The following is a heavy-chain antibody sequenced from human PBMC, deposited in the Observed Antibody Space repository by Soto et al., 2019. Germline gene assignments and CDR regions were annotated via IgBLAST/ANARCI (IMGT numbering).Heavy chain of an antibody. CDR2: INHSGST. CDR3: ARGLNVLLWFGELRFDP. V-gene: IGHV4-34*01. CDR1: GGSFSGYY. D-gene: IGHD3-10*01. Sequence: SETLSLTCAVYGGSFSGYYWSWILQPPGKGLEWIGEINHSGSTNYNPALKSRVSISVDTSKNQFSLKLSSVTAADTAVYYCARGLNVLLWFGELRFDPWGQGTLVTSPQ. J-gene: IGHJ5*02.